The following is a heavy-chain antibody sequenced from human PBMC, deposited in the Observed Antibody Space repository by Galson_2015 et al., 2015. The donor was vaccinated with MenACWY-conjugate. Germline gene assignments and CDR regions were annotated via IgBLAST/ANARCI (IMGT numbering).Heavy chain of an antibody. D-gene: IGHD1-7*01. CDR1: AFTFSDYY. V-gene: IGHV3-11*06. J-gene: IGHJ4*02. Sequence: SLRLSCAASAFTFSDYYMSWIRQAPGKGLEWLSWINDRSTQTNHAGPAKGRRTSPTDNAKNAQPREMNILRGEDTAIYYCARVARGDRGELFLDSWGQGILVTVSS. CDR3: ARVARGDRGELFLDS. CDR2: INDRSTQT.